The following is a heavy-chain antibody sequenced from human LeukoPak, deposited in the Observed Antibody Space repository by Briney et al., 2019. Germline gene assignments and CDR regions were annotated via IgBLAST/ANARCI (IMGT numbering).Heavy chain of an antibody. J-gene: IGHJ4*02. D-gene: IGHD5-12*01. CDR2: ISRSSSAM. V-gene: IGHV3-21*01. CDR3: ARVGLLVATDSFDY. CDR1: GISFSSSS. Sequence: GGSLRLSCVASGISFSSSSMSWVRQAPGKGLEWVSSISRSSSAMYYGDSVKGRFTISRDNAKTSLYLLMNSLRAEDTAVYYCARVGLLVATDSFDYWGQGTLVTVSS.